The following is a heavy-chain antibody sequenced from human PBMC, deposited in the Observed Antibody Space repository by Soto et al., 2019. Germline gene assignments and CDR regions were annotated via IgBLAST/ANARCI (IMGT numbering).Heavy chain of an antibody. V-gene: IGHV4-34*01. CDR1: AWSFTCFH. Sequence: SEAQSLTCTVYAWSFTCFHGTWIRRPPGKGLEWIGEIKHSGSTNYNPSLTRRVTISVDTSKNQFSLKLNSVTAADTAVYYCARGVPFGHYSMDVWGQGTTVT. D-gene: IGHD3-3*01. CDR2: IKHSGST. CDR3: ARGVPFGHYSMDV. J-gene: IGHJ6*02.